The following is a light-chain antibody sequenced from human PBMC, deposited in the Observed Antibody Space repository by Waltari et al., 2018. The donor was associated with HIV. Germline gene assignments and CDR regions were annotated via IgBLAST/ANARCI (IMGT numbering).Light chain of an antibody. CDR2: KAS. CDR1: QNISRW. Sequence: DIQMTQSPSTLSASVGDRVTITCRASQNISRWLAWYQQKPGKAPKLLIYKASDLEGGVPSRFTGSGSGTEFTLSISSLQPDDFATYYCQQTYSSPWTFGQGTRVEIK. V-gene: IGKV1-5*03. CDR3: QQTYSSPWT. J-gene: IGKJ1*01.